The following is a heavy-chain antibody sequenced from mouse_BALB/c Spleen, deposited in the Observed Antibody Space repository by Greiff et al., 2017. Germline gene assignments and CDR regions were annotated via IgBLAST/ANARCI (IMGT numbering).Heavy chain of an antibody. J-gene: IGHJ3*01. CDR1: GYTFTSYW. Sequence: QVQLQQSGAELARPGASVKLSCKASGYTFTSYWMQWVKQRPGQGLEWIGAIYPGDGDTRYTQKFKGKATLTADKSSSTAYMQLSSLASEDSAVYYCARSPYGNYGAWFAYWGQGTLVTVSA. V-gene: IGHV1-87*01. D-gene: IGHD2-1*01. CDR3: ARSPYGNYGAWFAY. CDR2: IYPGDGDT.